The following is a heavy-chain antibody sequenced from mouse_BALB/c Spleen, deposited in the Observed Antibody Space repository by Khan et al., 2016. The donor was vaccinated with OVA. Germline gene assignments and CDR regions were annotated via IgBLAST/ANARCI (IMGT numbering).Heavy chain of an antibody. D-gene: IGHD1-1*01. J-gene: IGHJ4*01. CDR3: ARKNYYGYAMDY. CDR2: ISYGGST. CDR1: GYSITSDYA. V-gene: IGHV3-2*02. Sequence: QLEESGPGLVKPSQSLSLTCTVTGYSITSDYAWDWIRQFPGNKLEWMGYISYGGSTSYNPSLKSRISITRDTSKNQFFLQLNSVTHEDTATYYCARKNYYGYAMDYWGQGTSVTVSS.